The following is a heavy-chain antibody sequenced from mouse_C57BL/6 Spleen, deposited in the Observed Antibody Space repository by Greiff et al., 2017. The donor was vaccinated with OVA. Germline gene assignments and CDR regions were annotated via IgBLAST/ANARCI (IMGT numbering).Heavy chain of an antibody. CDR1: GYTFTSYW. CDR3: ARPYYYGSSYWYFDV. D-gene: IGHD1-1*01. Sequence: QVQLKQPGAELVKPGASVKLSCKASGYTFTSYWMHWVKQRPGRGLEWIGRIDPNSGGTKYNEKFKSKATLTVDKPSSTAYMQLSSLTSEDSAVYYCARPYYYGSSYWYFDVWGTGTTVTVSS. CDR2: IDPNSGGT. J-gene: IGHJ1*03. V-gene: IGHV1-72*01.